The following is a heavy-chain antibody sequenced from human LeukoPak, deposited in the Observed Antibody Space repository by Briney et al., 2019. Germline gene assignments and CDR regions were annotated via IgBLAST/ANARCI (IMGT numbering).Heavy chain of an antibody. CDR2: IWYDGSIT. J-gene: IGHJ4*02. D-gene: IGHD3-16*01. CDR1: GFSFSTYG. V-gene: IGHV3-33*01. CDR3: ARDWAGRRLDY. Sequence: RSGRSLRLSCAASGFSFSTYGMPWVRQAPGKGLEWVAVIWYDGSITHFADSVKGRFTISRDNSKNTVYLQMDSLRAEDTALYYCARDWAGRRLDYWGQGTLVTVSS.